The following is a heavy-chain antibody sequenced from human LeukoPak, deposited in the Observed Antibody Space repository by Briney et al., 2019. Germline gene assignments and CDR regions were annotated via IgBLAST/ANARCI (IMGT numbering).Heavy chain of an antibody. CDR1: GYSFTSYW. Sequence: GESLKISCEGSGYSFTSYWIGWVRQLRGKGLEWMGIIYPGDSDTRYSPSFQGQVTISADKSISTAYLQWSSLKASDTAMYYCARPYYYDSTYYFDYWGQGTLVTVSS. CDR3: ARPYYYDSTYYFDY. D-gene: IGHD3-22*01. V-gene: IGHV5-51*01. J-gene: IGHJ4*02. CDR2: IYPGDSDT.